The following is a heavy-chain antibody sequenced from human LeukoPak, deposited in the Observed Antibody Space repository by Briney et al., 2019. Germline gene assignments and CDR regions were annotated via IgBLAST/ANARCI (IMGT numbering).Heavy chain of an antibody. V-gene: IGHV1-69*04. Sequence: SVKVSCKASGGTFSSYAISWVRQAPGQGLEWMGRIIPILGIENYAQKFQGRVTITADKSTSTAYMELSSLRSEDTAVYYCARDGSGYDYSSYWGQGTLVTVSS. CDR2: IIPILGIE. D-gene: IGHD5-12*01. J-gene: IGHJ4*02. CDR1: GGTFSSYA. CDR3: ARDGSGYDYSSY.